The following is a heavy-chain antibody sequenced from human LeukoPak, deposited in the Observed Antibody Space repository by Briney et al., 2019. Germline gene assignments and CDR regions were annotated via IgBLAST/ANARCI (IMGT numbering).Heavy chain of an antibody. CDR1: GFTVSSNY. V-gene: IGHV3-53*01. CDR2: IYSGGST. CDR3: ARAEGSGYYYDSSGYYHDY. D-gene: IGHD3-22*01. J-gene: IGHJ4*02. Sequence: GGSLRLSCAASGFTVSSNYMSWVRQAPGKGLEWVSVIYSGGSTYFADSVKGRFTISRANYKTTLYLQVNRLRAEDTAVYYCARAEGSGYYYDSSGYYHDYWGQGTLVTVSS.